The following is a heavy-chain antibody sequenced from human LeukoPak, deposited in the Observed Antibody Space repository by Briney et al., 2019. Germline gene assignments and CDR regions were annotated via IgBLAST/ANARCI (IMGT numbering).Heavy chain of an antibody. Sequence: SETLSLTCTVSGGSISSSSYYWGWIRQPPGKGLGWIGSIYYSGSTYYNPSLKSRVTISVDTSKNQFSLKLSSVTAADTAVYYCATAGPALVDYWGQGTLVTVSS. CDR2: IYYSGST. D-gene: IGHD3-10*01. J-gene: IGHJ4*02. V-gene: IGHV4-39*01. CDR1: GGSISSSSYY. CDR3: ATAGPALVDY.